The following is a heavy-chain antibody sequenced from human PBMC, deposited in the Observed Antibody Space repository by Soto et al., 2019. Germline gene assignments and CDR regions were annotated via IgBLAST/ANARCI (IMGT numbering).Heavy chain of an antibody. CDR3: ARGYCSGGSCYLPGYNWFDP. Sequence: SETLSLTCTVSGGSISSSSYYWGWIRQPPGKGLEWIGSIYYSGSTYYNPSLKSRVTISVDTSKNQFSLKLSSVTAADTAVYYCARGYCSGGSCYLPGYNWFDPWGQGTLVTVSS. CDR2: IYYSGST. J-gene: IGHJ5*02. CDR1: GGSISSSSYY. V-gene: IGHV4-39*01. D-gene: IGHD2-15*01.